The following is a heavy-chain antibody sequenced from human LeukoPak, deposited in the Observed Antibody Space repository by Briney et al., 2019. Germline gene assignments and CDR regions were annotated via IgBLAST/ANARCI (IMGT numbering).Heavy chain of an antibody. D-gene: IGHD3-10*01. Sequence: PSETLSLTCTVSGGSISSGGYYWSWIRQHPGKGLEWIGYIYYSGSTYYNPSLKSRVTISVDTSKNQFSLKLSSVTDADTAVYYCARAMVRGVIDYWGQGTLVTVSS. CDR3: ARAMVRGVIDY. CDR2: IYYSGST. CDR1: GGSISSGGYY. J-gene: IGHJ4*02. V-gene: IGHV4-31*03.